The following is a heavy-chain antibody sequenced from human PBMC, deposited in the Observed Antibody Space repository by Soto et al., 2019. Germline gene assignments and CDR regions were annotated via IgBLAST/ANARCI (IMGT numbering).Heavy chain of an antibody. V-gene: IGHV4-59*01. D-gene: IGHD5-18*01. CDR1: GGSISSYY. J-gene: IGHJ6*02. Sequence: ASETLSLTCTVSGGSISSYYWSWIRQPPGKGLEWIGYIYYSGSTNYSPSLKSRVTISVDTSKNQFSLKLSSVTAADTAVYYCARSDYSYGFGMDVWGQGTTVTVSS. CDR3: ARSDYSYGFGMDV. CDR2: IYYSGST.